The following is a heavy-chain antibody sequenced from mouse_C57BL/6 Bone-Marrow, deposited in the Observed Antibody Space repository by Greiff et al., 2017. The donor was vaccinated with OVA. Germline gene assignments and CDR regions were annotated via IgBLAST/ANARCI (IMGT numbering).Heavy chain of an antibody. D-gene: IGHD1-3*01. CDR3: ARQSNCDY. J-gene: IGHJ2*01. Sequence: EVQLVESGGGLVKPGGSPKLSCAASGFTFSDYGMHWVRQAPEKGLEWVAYISSGSSTIYYAATVQGRFTISRDNAKNTLFLQMTSLSSEDTAMYYCARQSNCDYWGQGTALTVSA. CDR2: ISSGSSTI. V-gene: IGHV5-17*01. CDR1: GFTFSDYG.